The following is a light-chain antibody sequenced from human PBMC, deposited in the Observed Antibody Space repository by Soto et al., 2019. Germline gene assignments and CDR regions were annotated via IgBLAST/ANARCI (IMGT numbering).Light chain of an antibody. CDR1: QSVSSK. CDR3: QDFDSPQWT. V-gene: IGKV3-15*01. Sequence: IVLTQSPATLSLSPGKRVTLSCRASQSVSSKLVWYQRKPGQTPRLLIYDASTRATGMPGRFSGSGSGTEFTLTIRSLQSEDFAVYYCQDFDSPQWTFGQGTKVDIK. CDR2: DAS. J-gene: IGKJ1*01.